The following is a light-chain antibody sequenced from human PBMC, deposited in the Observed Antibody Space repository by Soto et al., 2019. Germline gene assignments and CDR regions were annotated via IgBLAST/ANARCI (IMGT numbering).Light chain of an antibody. CDR1: ESVSTN. CDR3: HHYNNWPRT. J-gene: IGKJ1*01. CDR2: GAS. V-gene: IGKV3-15*01. Sequence: EIEMTQSPATLSLAPGERVTLSCRASESVSTNLAWYQQKAGQAPRLLIYGASTRATGIPARFSGSGSGTEFTLTISSLQSEDFAVYYCHHYNNWPRTFGQGTKVDI.